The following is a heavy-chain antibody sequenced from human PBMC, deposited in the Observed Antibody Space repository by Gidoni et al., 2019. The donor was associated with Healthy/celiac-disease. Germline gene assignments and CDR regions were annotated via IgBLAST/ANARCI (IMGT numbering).Heavy chain of an antibody. CDR3: ARDWGTYSSGWFGDAFDI. CDR1: GGSISSSNW. D-gene: IGHD6-19*01. J-gene: IGHJ3*02. V-gene: IGHV4-4*02. CDR2: IYHSGRT. Sequence: QVQLQESGPGLVKPSGTLSLTCAVSGGSISSSNWWSWVRQPPGKGLEWIGEIYHSGRTNYNPSLKSRVTISVDKSKNQFSLKLSSVTAADTAVYYCARDWGTYSSGWFGDAFDIWGQGTMVTVSS.